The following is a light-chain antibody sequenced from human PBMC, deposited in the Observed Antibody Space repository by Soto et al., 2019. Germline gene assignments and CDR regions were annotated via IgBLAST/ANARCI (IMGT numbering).Light chain of an antibody. CDR1: QSVSSDY. V-gene: IGKV3-20*01. Sequence: DIVLTQSPGTLSFSPGERATLSCRASQSVSSDYLAWYQQKPGQAPRLLIYGASSRATGIPDRFSGSGSGTDFTLTVSRLEPEDFAVFYCQQYGSSPPTFGQGTKVDIK. CDR2: GAS. CDR3: QQYGSSPPT. J-gene: IGKJ2*01.